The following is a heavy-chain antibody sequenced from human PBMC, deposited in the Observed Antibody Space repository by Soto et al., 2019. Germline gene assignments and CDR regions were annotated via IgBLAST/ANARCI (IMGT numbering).Heavy chain of an antibody. D-gene: IGHD3-10*01. J-gene: IGHJ4*02. Sequence: QVQLVQSGAEVKKPGASVKFSCKASGYSFTSTGISWVRQAPGQGPEWMGWTSTFNGEAKYAQKLQGRVTMTTDTSTTTAYMELRSLTSDDTAVYYWARDLDGSGSYFTDYWGQGTLVTVAS. CDR2: TSTFNGEA. CDR3: ARDLDGSGSYFTDY. CDR1: GYSFTSTG. V-gene: IGHV1-18*01.